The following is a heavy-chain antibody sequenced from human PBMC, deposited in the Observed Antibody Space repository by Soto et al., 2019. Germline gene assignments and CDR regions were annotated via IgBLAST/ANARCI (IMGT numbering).Heavy chain of an antibody. J-gene: IGHJ6*02. CDR2: IIPIFGTA. V-gene: IGHV1-69*01. CDR1: GGTFSSYA. D-gene: IGHD6-13*01. Sequence: QVQLVQSGAEVMKPGSSVKVCCEASGGTFSSYAISWVRQAPGEGLEWMGGIIPIFGTANYAQKFQGRVTITADESTSTAYMELSSLRSEDTAVYYCARVLAAAHYYGMDVWGQGTTVTVSS. CDR3: ARVLAAAHYYGMDV.